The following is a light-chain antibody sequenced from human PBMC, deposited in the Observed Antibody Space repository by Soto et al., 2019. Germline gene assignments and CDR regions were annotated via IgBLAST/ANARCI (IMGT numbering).Light chain of an antibody. CDR3: QQYLTSPKT. J-gene: IGKJ1*01. CDR1: QSVSSSN. CDR2: GAS. Sequence: EIVLTQSPGTLSLSPGERATXXXXXSQSVSSSNFAWYQQKPAQAPRLLIYGASRRAPGIPERFSGSGSGTDFTLTISRLEPEDFAVYYCQQYLTSPKTFGQGTKVDIK. V-gene: IGKV3-20*01.